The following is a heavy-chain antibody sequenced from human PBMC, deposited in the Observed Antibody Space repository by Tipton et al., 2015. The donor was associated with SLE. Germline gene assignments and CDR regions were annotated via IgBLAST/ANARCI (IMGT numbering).Heavy chain of an antibody. CDR1: GFNFDDYS. CDR2: ISWNTGSI. CDR3: AKSAHLLGYCNGGGCFDYFDA. J-gene: IGHJ4*02. V-gene: IGHV3-9*01. D-gene: IGHD2-15*01. Sequence: SLRLSCTASGFNFDDYSMAWVRQAPGQGLEWVSGISWNTGSIGYADSVEGRFTISRDNAKNTLYLQMNSLRAEDSAVYYCAKSAHLLGYCNGGGCFDYFDAWGQGTLVTVSS.